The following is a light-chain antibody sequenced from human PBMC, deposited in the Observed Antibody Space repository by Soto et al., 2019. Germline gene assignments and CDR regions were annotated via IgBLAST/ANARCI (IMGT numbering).Light chain of an antibody. CDR1: QSISSW. J-gene: IGKJ4*01. V-gene: IGKV1-5*01. CDR3: QQYNSYPLG. CDR2: DAS. Sequence: DIQMTLSPSTLSASVGDRVTITCRASQSISSWLAWYQQKPGKAPKLLIYDASSLESGVPSRFSGSGSGTEFTLTISSLQPDDFATYYCQQYNSYPLGFGGGTKVEIK.